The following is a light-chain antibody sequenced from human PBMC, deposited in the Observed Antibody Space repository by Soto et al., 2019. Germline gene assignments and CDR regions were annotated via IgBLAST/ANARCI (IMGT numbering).Light chain of an antibody. V-gene: IGLV2-14*01. Sequence: QSALTQPASVSGSPGQSITISCSGTSSDVGGYNYVSWYQQNPGKAHKLMIYDVSNRPSGVSNRFSGSKSGNTASLTISGLQAEDEADYYCSSYTSSSTLVVFGGGTKLTVL. CDR3: SSYTSSSTLVV. CDR1: SSDVGGYNY. J-gene: IGLJ2*01. CDR2: DVS.